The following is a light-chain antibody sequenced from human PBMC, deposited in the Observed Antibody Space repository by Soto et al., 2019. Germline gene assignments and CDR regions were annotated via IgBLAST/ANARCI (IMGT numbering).Light chain of an antibody. CDR1: QSVSSN. CDR3: QQYNNWPIT. CDR2: GAS. J-gene: IGKJ5*01. Sequence: EILMTQSPATPSVSQGERATLACRASQSVSSNLAWYQQKPGQAPRLLIYGASTRATGIPARFSGSGSGTEFTLTISSLQSEDFAVYYCQQYNNWPITFGQGTRLEI. V-gene: IGKV3-15*01.